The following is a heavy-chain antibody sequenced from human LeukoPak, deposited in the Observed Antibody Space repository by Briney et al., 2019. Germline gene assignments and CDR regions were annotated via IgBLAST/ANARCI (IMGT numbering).Heavy chain of an antibody. Sequence: SETLSLTCTVSGGSISSYYWSWIRQPPGKGLEWIGYINYSGSTNYNPSLKSRVTISVDTSKNQFSLKLSSVTAADTAVYYCARTYASGYFDYWGQGTLVTVSS. D-gene: IGHD3-10*01. V-gene: IGHV4-59*01. CDR2: INYSGST. CDR1: GGSISSYY. J-gene: IGHJ4*02. CDR3: ARTYASGYFDY.